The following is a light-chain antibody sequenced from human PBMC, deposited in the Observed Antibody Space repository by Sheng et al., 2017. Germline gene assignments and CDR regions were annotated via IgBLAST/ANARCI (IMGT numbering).Light chain of an antibody. V-gene: IGKV1-5*03. CDR2: RAS. CDR1: QSIRVW. Sequence: DIQMTQSPATLSASVGDRVTITCRASQSIRVWLAWYQQKPGNAPKLLIYRASTLETGVPSRFSGSGSGTEFTLTINSLQPDDFATYYCQQYDTYPYAFGQGTKLEIK. J-gene: IGKJ2*01. CDR3: QQYDTYPYA.